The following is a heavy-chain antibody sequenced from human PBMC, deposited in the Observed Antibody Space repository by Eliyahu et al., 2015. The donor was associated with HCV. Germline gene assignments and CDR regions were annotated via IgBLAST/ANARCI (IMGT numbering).Heavy chain of an antibody. V-gene: IGHV7-4-1*01. CDR2: IDPNTGNP. CDR3: GRDGVYSGSDYYFDY. Sequence: LEWMGWIDPNTGNPTYAQGFTGRFVFSLDTSVTTAYLQIYFLKAEDTAVYYCGRDGVYSGSDYYFDYWGQGTLVTVSS. D-gene: IGHD5-12*01. J-gene: IGHJ4*02.